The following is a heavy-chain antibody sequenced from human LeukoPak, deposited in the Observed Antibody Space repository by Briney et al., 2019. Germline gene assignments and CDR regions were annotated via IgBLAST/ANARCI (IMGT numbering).Heavy chain of an antibody. CDR2: FYPSGTA. V-gene: IGHV4-4*07. Sequence: SETLSLTCSVSGVSVSSYYWSWIRQPAGKGLEWIGRFYPSGTAHYNPSLKSRVTMSVDTSKNQFSLKLISVTAADTAVYFCAGRDYWGQGTLVTVSS. CDR3: AGRDY. CDR1: GVSVSSYY. J-gene: IGHJ4*02.